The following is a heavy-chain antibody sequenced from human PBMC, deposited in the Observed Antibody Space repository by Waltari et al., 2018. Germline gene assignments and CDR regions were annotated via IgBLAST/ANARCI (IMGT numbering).Heavy chain of an antibody. CDR3: ARDFRGWFDP. V-gene: IGHV4-38-2*02. Sequence: QVQLQESGPGLVKPSETLSLTCAVSGYSISSGYYWGWIRQPPGKGLEWIGSIYHSGSTNYTPPLKSRVTISVDTSKNQCSLKLSSVTAADTAVYYCARDFRGWFDPWGQGTLVTVSS. J-gene: IGHJ5*02. CDR1: GYSISSGYY. CDR2: IYHSGST.